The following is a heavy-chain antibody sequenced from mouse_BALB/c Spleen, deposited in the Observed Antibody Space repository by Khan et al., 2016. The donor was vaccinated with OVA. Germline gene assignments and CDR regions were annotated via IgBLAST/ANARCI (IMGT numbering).Heavy chain of an antibody. Sequence: VQLKESGPGLVAPSQSLSITCTISGFSLTNYGVHWVRQPPGKGLEWLVLIRSDGSTIYNSNLKYRLSISKDNSKSQLFLKMDSLQTDDTAMYYCARQPCYLYYFMDCWGPGTSVTVSS. CDR3: ARQPCYLYYFMDC. V-gene: IGHV2-6-1*01. CDR2: IRSDGST. J-gene: IGHJ4*01. CDR1: GFSLTNYG.